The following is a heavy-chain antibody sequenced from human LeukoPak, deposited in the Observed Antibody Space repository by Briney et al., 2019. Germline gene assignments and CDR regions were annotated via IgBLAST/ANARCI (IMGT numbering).Heavy chain of an antibody. CDR2: IYSGGST. Sequence: SGGSLRLFCAASGFTVSSNYMSWVRQAPGKGLEWVSVIYSGGSTYYADSVKGRFTISRDNSKNTLYLQMNSLRAEDTAVYYCARDRNYYGSGKDAFDIWGQGTMVTVSS. CDR3: ARDRNYYGSGKDAFDI. CDR1: GFTVSSNY. D-gene: IGHD3-10*01. V-gene: IGHV3-53*01. J-gene: IGHJ3*02.